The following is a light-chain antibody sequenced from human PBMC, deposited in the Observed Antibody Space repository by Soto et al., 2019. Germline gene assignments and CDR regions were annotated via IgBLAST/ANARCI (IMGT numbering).Light chain of an antibody. J-gene: IGLJ1*01. CDR3: CSYADSSTYV. CDR1: SSDVGSYNL. V-gene: IGLV2-23*01. Sequence: PASVSGSPGQSITISCTGTSSDVGSYNLVSWYQQHPDKAPKLMIYEDSKRPSGVSNRFSGSKSGNTASLTISGLQTEDEADYYCCSYADSSTYVFGTGTKVTVL. CDR2: EDS.